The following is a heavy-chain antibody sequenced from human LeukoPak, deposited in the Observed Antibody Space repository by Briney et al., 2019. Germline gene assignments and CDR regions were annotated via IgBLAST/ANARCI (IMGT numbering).Heavy chain of an antibody. CDR2: IKQDGSEK. Sequence: GGSLRLSCAASGFTFSSYWMSWVRQAPGKGLEWVANIKQDGSEKYYVDSVKGRFTISRDNAKNSLYLQMNSLRAEDTAVYYCARSYYYGSGIVRYFDYWSQGTLVTVSS. CDR1: GFTFSSYW. J-gene: IGHJ4*02. V-gene: IGHV3-7*01. D-gene: IGHD3-10*01. CDR3: ARSYYYGSGIVRYFDY.